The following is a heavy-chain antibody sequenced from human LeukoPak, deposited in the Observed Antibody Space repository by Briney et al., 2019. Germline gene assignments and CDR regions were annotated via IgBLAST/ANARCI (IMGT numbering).Heavy chain of an antibody. Sequence: ASVKVSCKASGYTFTSYYMHWVRQAPGQGLEWMGIINPSGGSTSYAQKFQGRVTMTRDTSTSTVYMELSSLRSENTAVYYCARASRRLRTFDYWGQGTLVTVSS. CDR2: INPSGGST. CDR1: GYTFTSYY. J-gene: IGHJ4*02. CDR3: ARASRRLRTFDY. D-gene: IGHD4-17*01. V-gene: IGHV1-46*01.